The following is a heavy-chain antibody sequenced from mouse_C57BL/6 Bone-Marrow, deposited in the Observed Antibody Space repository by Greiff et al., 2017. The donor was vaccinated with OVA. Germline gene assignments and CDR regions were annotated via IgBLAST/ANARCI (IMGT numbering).Heavy chain of an antibody. CDR1: GYSIPSGYY. CDR3: ASPIYDGYYDAWFAY. Sequence: EVKLMESGPGLVKPSQSLSLTCSVTGYSIPSGYYWNWIRQFPGNKLEWMGYISYDGSNKYNPSLKNRISITRDTSKNQFFLKLHSVTTEYTATDYCASPIYDGYYDAWFAYWGQGTLVTVSA. J-gene: IGHJ3*01. CDR2: ISYDGSN. D-gene: IGHD2-3*01. V-gene: IGHV3-6*01.